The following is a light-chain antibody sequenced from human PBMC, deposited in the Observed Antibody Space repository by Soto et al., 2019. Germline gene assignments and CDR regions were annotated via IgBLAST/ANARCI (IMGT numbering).Light chain of an antibody. CDR2: LNSDGNH. CDR3: QTWGTGIRV. CDR1: SGHSSYA. Sequence: QPVLTQSPSASASLGASVKLTCTLSSGHSSYAIAWHQQQPEKGPRYLMKLNSDGNHSKGDGIPDRFSGSSSGAERYLTISSLQSEDEADYYCQTWGTGIRVFGGGTKLTVL. V-gene: IGLV4-69*01. J-gene: IGLJ2*01.